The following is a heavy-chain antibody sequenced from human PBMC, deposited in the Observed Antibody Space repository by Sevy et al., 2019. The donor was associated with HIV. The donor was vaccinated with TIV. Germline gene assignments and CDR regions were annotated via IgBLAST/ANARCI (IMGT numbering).Heavy chain of an antibody. V-gene: IGHV3-23*01. J-gene: IGHJ4*02. CDR3: AREGCTQPHDY. Sequence: GGSLRLSCAASGFTCAKYSMSWVRQAPGKGLEWVSTFSFGCGSINYSHSIKGRFTIPRDDSKHTLFLQMNSLRAEYTATYFCAREGCTQPHDYWGQGTLVTVSS. CDR1: GFTCAKYS. D-gene: IGHD2-8*01. CDR2: FSFGCGSI.